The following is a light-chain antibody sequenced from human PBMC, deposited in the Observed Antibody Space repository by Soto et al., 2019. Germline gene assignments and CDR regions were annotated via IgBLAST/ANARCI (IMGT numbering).Light chain of an antibody. CDR1: ASDIGRYNY. J-gene: IGLJ1*01. CDR3: NSYVGRNNYV. V-gene: IGLV2-8*01. Sequence: QSVLTQPPSASGSPGQSVTISCIGTASDIGRYNYVSWYQHHPGKAPKLIIYEVTKRPSGVPDRFSGSKSGNTASLTVSGLQPEDEADYSRNSYVGRNNYVFGTGTKVTV. CDR2: EVT.